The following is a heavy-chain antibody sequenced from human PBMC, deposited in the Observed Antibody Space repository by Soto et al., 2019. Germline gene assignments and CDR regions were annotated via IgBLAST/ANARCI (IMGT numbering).Heavy chain of an antibody. J-gene: IGHJ6*02. CDR2: ISFDGNNK. D-gene: IGHD2-15*01. V-gene: IGHV3-30*03. CDR3: ARDHWDCSGGGCNPHQLNFFAMDV. Sequence: QLQLVESGGGVVQPGKSLRLSCAASGFSFRSHGMHWVRQAPGKGLEWVAVISFDGNNKFYTDSVKGRFTISRDRSKTTAYLQMNNLRAEDTAVYYCARDHWDCSGGGCNPHQLNFFAMDVWGQGTTVTVSS. CDR1: GFSFRSHG.